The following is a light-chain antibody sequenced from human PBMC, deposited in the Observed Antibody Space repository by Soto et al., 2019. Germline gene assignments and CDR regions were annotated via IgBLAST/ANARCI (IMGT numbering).Light chain of an antibody. Sequence: PGERATLSCTASQSLRSNFLAWYQQKPGQAPRLLIYDASNRATGIPARFSGSGSGTDFTLTISSLEPEDFAVYYCQQRSNWPPKFGQGTKVDIK. CDR1: QSLRSN. CDR2: DAS. J-gene: IGKJ1*01. V-gene: IGKV3-11*01. CDR3: QQRSNWPPK.